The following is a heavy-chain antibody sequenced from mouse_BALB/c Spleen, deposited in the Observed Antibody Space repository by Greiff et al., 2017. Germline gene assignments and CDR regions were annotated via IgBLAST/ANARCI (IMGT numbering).Heavy chain of an antibody. Sequence: VQLQQSGPELVKPGASVKMSCKASGYTFTDYYMDWVKQSHGESFEWIGRVNPYNGGTSYNQKFKGKATLTVDKSSSTAYMELNSLTSEDSAVYYCARWRDYDGFAYWGQGTLVTVSA. CDR1: GYTFTDYY. CDR3: ARWRDYDGFAY. CDR2: VNPYNGGT. J-gene: IGHJ3*01. V-gene: IGHV1-19*01. D-gene: IGHD2-4*01.